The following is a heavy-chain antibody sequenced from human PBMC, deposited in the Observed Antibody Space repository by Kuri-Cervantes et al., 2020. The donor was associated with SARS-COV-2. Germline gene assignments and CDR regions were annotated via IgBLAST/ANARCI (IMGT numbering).Heavy chain of an antibody. Sequence: GGSLRLSCAASGFTFSSYAMSWVRQAPGKGLEWVSAISGSGGSTYYADSVKGRFTISRDNSKNTLYLVMNNLRGEDTAVYFCAKDRDCYSRPPTFHYWGQGAQVTVSS. CDR1: GFTFSSYA. CDR2: ISGSGGST. CDR3: AKDRDCYSRPPTFHY. J-gene: IGHJ4*02. V-gene: IGHV3-23*01. D-gene: IGHD2/OR15-2a*01.